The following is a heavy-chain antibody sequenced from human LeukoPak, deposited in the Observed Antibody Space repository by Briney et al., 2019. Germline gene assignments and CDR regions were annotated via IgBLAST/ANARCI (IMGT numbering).Heavy chain of an antibody. V-gene: IGHV4-34*01. J-gene: IGHJ4*02. CDR2: INHSGST. Sequence: SETLSLTCAVYGGSFSGYYWSWIRQPPGKGLEWIGEINHSGSTNYNPSLKSRVTISVDTSKNQFSLKLSSVTAADTAVYYCAREDIAVAGTLIDYWGQGTVVTVSS. D-gene: IGHD6-19*01. CDR3: AREDIAVAGTLIDY. CDR1: GGSFSGYY.